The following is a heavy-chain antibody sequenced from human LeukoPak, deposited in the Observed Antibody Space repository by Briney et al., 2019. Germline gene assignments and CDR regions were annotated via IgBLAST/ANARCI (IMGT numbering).Heavy chain of an antibody. Sequence: ASVKVSCKASGYTFTSYGISWVRQAPGQGLEWMGWISAYNGNTNYAQKLQGRVTMTTDTSTSTAYMELRSLRSDDTAVYYCARDPQAQLLWFGEFNDWSDPWGQGTLVTVSS. J-gene: IGHJ5*02. CDR3: ARDPQAQLLWFGEFNDWSDP. CDR2: ISAYNGNT. CDR1: GYTFTSYG. V-gene: IGHV1-18*01. D-gene: IGHD3-10*01.